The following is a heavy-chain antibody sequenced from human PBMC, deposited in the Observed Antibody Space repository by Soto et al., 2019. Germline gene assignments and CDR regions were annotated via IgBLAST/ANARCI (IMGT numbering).Heavy chain of an antibody. J-gene: IGHJ3*02. Sequence: ASVKVSCKASGYTFTSYGISWVRQAPGQGLEWMGWISAYNGNTNYAQKLQGRVTMTTDTSTSTAYMELRSLRSDDTAVYYCARETTYYDSSGYLGGAFDISGQGTMVTVSS. V-gene: IGHV1-18*01. CDR1: GYTFTSYG. D-gene: IGHD3-22*01. CDR2: ISAYNGNT. CDR3: ARETTYYDSSGYLGGAFDI.